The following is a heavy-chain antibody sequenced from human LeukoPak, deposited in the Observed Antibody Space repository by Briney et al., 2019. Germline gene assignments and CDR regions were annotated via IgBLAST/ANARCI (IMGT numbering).Heavy chain of an antibody. CDR1: GYSFTSYW. V-gene: IGHV5-51*01. D-gene: IGHD2-15*01. CDR2: IYPGDSDT. Sequence: GESLKISCKGSGYSFTSYWIGWVRQMPGKGLEWMGIIYPGDSDTRYSPSFQAQVTISADKSISTAYLQWSSLKASDTAMYYCASTGCSGGSCYSIYFQHWGQGTLVTVSS. J-gene: IGHJ1*01. CDR3: ASTGCSGGSCYSIYFQH.